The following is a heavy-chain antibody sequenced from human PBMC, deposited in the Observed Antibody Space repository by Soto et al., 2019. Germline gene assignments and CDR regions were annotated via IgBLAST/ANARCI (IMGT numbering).Heavy chain of an antibody. CDR3: ARSIYCSGGSCYPR. J-gene: IGHJ4*02. V-gene: IGHV3-7*03. D-gene: IGHD2-15*01. Sequence: PGGSLRLSCAASGSTFSSYWMSWVRQAPGKGLEWVANIKQDGSEKYYVDSVKGRFTISRDNAKNSLYLQMNSLRAEDTAVYYCARSIYCSGGSCYPRWGQGTLVTVSS. CDR2: IKQDGSEK. CDR1: GSTFSSYW.